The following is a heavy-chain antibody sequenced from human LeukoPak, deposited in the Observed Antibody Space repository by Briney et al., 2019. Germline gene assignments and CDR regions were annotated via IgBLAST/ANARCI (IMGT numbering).Heavy chain of an antibody. D-gene: IGHD1-26*01. V-gene: IGHV4-4*07. CDR1: SDSISTYY. Sequence: SETLSLTCTVSSDSISTYYWSWIRQPAGKGLEWIGRIYTSGSTNYNPSLKSRVTISVDTSRNQFSLKLTSVTAADTAVYYCARTRSGYSTLGYWGQGTLVTVSS. CDR3: ARTRSGYSTLGY. J-gene: IGHJ4*02. CDR2: IYTSGST.